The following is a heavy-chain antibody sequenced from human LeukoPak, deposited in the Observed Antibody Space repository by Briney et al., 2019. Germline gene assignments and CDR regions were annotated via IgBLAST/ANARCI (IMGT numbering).Heavy chain of an antibody. CDR1: GGSISSGDYY. CDR2: IYYSGST. J-gene: IGHJ6*03. V-gene: IGHV4-30-4*02. Sequence: PSETLSLTCTVSGGSISSGDYYWSWIRQPPGKGLEWIGYIYYSGSTYYNPSLKSRVTISVDTSKNQFSLKLSSVTTADTAVYYCARVDRDYYYMDVWGKGTTVTVSS. D-gene: IGHD3-22*01. CDR3: ARVDRDYYYMDV.